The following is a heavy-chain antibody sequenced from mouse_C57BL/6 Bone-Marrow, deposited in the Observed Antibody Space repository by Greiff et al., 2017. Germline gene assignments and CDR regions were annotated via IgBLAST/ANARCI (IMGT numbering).Heavy chain of an antibody. CDR1: GYTFTDYY. V-gene: IGHV1-19*01. Sequence: VQLKQSGPVLVKPGASVKMSCKASGYTFTDYYMNWVKQSHGKSLEWIGVINPYNGGTSYNQKFKGKATLTVDKSSSTAYMELNSLTSEDSAVYYCAREGGSEAYWGQGTLVTVSA. CDR3: AREGGSEAY. J-gene: IGHJ3*01. CDR2: INPYNGGT.